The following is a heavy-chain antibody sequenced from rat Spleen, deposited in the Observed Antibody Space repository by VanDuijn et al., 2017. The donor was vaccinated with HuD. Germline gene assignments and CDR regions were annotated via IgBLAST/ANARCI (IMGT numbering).Heavy chain of an antibody. D-gene: IGHD4-1*01. CDR1: GFTFSNYG. J-gene: IGHJ3*01. Sequence: EVKLVESGGGLVQPGRSLKLSCAASGFTFSNYGMAWVRQSPKKGLEWVSTIIYDGSRTFYRDSVKGRFTISRDNAKSTLYLQLDSLRSGDTATYECASSYGPCADWGQGTLVTVSS. CDR3: ASSYGPCAD. CDR2: IIYDGSRT. V-gene: IGHV5S10*01.